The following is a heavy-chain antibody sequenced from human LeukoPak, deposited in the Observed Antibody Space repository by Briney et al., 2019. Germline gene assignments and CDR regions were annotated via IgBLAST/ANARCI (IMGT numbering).Heavy chain of an antibody. CDR3: ARDENFFDY. V-gene: IGHV3-11*01. Sequence: GGSLRLSCAASGFTFCDYYMRWIRQAPGKVLEWVSYSSRTGGTLYYADSVKGRFSVSRDNAKNSLYLQMDSLRVEDTAVYYCARDENFFDYWGQGTLVTVSS. CDR1: GFTFCDYY. CDR2: SSRTGGTL. J-gene: IGHJ4*02.